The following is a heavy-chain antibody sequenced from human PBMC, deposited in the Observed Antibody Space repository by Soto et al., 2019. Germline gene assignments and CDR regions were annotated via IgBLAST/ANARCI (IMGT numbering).Heavy chain of an antibody. CDR3: ARGQYADYYYMDV. CDR2: ISGSDGSYI. Sequence: GGSLRLSCAASGFTFSTYAMTWVRQAPGKGLEWVSAISGSDGSYIHNADSGKGRFTISRDNAKNSVYLQMTSLRAEDTAVYYCARGQYADYYYMDVWGKGTTVTVSS. J-gene: IGHJ6*03. CDR1: GFTFSTYA. D-gene: IGHD2-2*01. V-gene: IGHV3-21*01.